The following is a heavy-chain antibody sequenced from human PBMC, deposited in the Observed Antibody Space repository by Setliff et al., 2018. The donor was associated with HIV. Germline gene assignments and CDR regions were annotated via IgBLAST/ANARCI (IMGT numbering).Heavy chain of an antibody. CDR3: ASLITFGGVIANYYFDY. CDR2: IYYSGST. D-gene: IGHD3-16*02. CDR1: GGSISSSSYY. V-gene: IGHV4-39*01. Sequence: TLSLTCTVSGGSISSSSYYWGWIRQPPGKGLEWIGSIYYSGSTYYNPSLKSRVTISVDTSKNQFSLKLSSVTAADTAVYYCASLITFGGVIANYYFDYWGQGTLVTVSS. J-gene: IGHJ4*02.